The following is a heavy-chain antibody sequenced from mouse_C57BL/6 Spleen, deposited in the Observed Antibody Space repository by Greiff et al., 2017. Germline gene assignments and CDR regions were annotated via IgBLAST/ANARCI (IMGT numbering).Heavy chain of an antibody. CDR1: GYTFTSYW. CDR2: IHPSDSDT. J-gene: IGHJ2*01. V-gene: IGHV1-74*01. Sequence: QVQLQQPGAELVKPGASVKVSCKASGYTFTSYWMHWVKQRPGQGLEWIGRIHPSDSDTNYNQKFKGKATLTVDKSSSTAYMQLSSLTSEDSAVYYWAIHYYGSTGYFDYWGQGNTLTVSS. D-gene: IGHD1-1*01. CDR3: AIHYYGSTGYFDY.